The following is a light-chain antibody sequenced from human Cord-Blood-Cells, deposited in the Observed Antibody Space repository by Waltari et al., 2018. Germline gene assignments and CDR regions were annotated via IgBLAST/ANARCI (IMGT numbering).Light chain of an antibody. Sequence: DIQMTHSPSSLSASVGDRVTITCQASQDISNYLNWYQQKPGKAPKLLIYDASNLETGVPSRFSGSGSGTDFTFTISSLQPEDIATYYCQQYDTLPYSFGQGTQLEIK. CDR1: QDISNY. CDR2: DAS. J-gene: IGKJ2*03. CDR3: QQYDTLPYS. V-gene: IGKV1-33*01.